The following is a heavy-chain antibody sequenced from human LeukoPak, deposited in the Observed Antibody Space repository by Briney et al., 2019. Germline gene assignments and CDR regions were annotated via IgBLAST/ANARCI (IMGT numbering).Heavy chain of an antibody. CDR1: GGSISSYY. V-gene: IGHV4-59*01. Sequence: PSETLSLTCTVSGGSISSYYWNWIRQPPGKGLEWIGFMYYTGSTNYNPSLKSRVTISVDTSKTQFSLKLSSVTAADTAVYYCAGGATSLTFDYWGQGTLVTVSS. J-gene: IGHJ4*02. CDR3: AGGATSLTFDY. CDR2: MYYTGST. D-gene: IGHD1-26*01.